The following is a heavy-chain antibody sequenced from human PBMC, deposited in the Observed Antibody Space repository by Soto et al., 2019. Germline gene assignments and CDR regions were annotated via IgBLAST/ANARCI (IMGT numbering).Heavy chain of an antibody. CDR1: GFNFSDHY. CDR2: ISGSSRYT. CDR3: ARHTSGWNYYDY. V-gene: IGHV3-11*06. D-gene: IGHD6-19*01. Sequence: QVQLVESGGGLVKPGGSLRLSCAASGFNFSDHYMNWIRQAPGKGLEWVSYISGSSRYTNFADSVKGRFTISRDNAKNVLYMQMNSLRAEDSAVYYCARHTSGWNYYDYWGQGTPVTVSS. J-gene: IGHJ4*02.